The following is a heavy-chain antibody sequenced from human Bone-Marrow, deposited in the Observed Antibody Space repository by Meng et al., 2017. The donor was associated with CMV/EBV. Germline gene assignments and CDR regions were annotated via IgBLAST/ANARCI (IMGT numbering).Heavy chain of an antibody. Sequence: SFSCYYWSWIRQPPGKGLEWIGEINHSGSTNYTPSLKSRVTISVDTSKNQFSLKLSSVTAADTAVYYCARGYCSSTSCRNYWYFDLWGRGTLVTVSS. CDR3: ARGYCSSTSCRNYWYFDL. D-gene: IGHD2-2*01. J-gene: IGHJ2*01. CDR2: INHSGST. V-gene: IGHV4-34*01. CDR1: SFSCYY.